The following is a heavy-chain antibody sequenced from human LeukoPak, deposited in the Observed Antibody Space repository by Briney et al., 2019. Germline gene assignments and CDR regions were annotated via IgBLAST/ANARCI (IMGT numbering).Heavy chain of an antibody. D-gene: IGHD1-26*01. Sequence: RHGESLKISFKGSGYSFTSYWIGWVRQMPGKGLEWMGNIYPGDSDTRYSPSFQGQVTISADKSISTAYLQWSSLKASDTAMYYCARHRIVGAPFDYWGQGTLVTVSS. CDR2: IYPGDSDT. J-gene: IGHJ4*02. V-gene: IGHV5-51*01. CDR3: ARHRIVGAPFDY. CDR1: GYSFTSYW.